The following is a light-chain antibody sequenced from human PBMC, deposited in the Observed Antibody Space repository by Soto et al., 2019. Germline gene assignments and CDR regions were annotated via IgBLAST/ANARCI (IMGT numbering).Light chain of an antibody. CDR2: NNS. V-gene: IGLV1-40*01. J-gene: IGLJ1*01. CDR3: SSYAGSNNPYV. CDR1: SSDIGAGYR. Sequence: QSVLTQPPSVSGAPGQRVTISCTGSSSDIGAGYRVRWYQQVPGTAPKVLIYNNSNRPSGVPARFSGSKSGTSASLAISGLQAEDEADYYCSSYAGSNNPYVFGTGTKVTVL.